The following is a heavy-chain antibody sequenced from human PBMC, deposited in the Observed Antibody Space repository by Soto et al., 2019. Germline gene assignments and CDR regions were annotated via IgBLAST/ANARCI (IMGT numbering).Heavy chain of an antibody. V-gene: IGHV4-59*02. Sequence: SETLSLTCTVSGGSVSTYYWGWIRQPPGRGLEWIGSFQYRGSTYYNPSLKSRVTISVDTSKNQFSLKLNSVTAADTAVYYCARDGSERPATYWGQGILVTVSS. D-gene: IGHD3-10*01. CDR3: ARDGSERPATY. J-gene: IGHJ4*02. CDR1: GGSVSTYY. CDR2: FQYRGST.